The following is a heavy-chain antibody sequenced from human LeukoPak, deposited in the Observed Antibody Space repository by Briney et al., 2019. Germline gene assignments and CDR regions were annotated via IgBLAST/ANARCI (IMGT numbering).Heavy chain of an antibody. CDR2: IWYDGSNK. D-gene: IGHD6-19*01. V-gene: IGHV3-33*01. J-gene: IGHJ4*02. Sequence: GRSLRLSCAASGFTFSSYGMHWVRQAPGKGLEWVAVIWYDGSNKYYADSVRGRFTISRDNSKNTLYLQMNSLRTEDTAVYYCARDVQWRFDYWGQGTLVTVSS. CDR1: GFTFSSYG. CDR3: ARDVQWRFDY.